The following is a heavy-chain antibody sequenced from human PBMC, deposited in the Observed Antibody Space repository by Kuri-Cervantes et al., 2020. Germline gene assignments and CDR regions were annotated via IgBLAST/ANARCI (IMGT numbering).Heavy chain of an antibody. J-gene: IGHJ4*02. CDR3: ARGSRSWFDVTIDY. CDR1: SYTFTSYG. D-gene: IGHD3-10*01. V-gene: IGHV1-18*01. Sequence: ASVKVSCKASSYTFTSYGISWVRQAPGQGLEWMGWISAYNGNTNYAQKLQGRVTMTTDTSTSTAYMELRSLRSDDTAVYYCARGSRSWFDVTIDYWGQGTLVTVSS. CDR2: ISAYNGNT.